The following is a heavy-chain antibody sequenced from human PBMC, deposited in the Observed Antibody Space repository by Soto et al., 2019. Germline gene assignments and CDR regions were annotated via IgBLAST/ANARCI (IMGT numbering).Heavy chain of an antibody. CDR2: IDGSGGIT. Sequence: LSCAASGFTFGTTDMSWVRQAPGEGLEWVSTIDGSGGITYYADSVKGRFTISRDNSRNTVYLQMNSLRGDDTALYYCVKNSGWFNTWGQGALVTVSS. D-gene: IGHD3-10*01. CDR3: VKNSGWFNT. J-gene: IGHJ5*02. CDR1: GFTFGTTD. V-gene: IGHV3-23*01.